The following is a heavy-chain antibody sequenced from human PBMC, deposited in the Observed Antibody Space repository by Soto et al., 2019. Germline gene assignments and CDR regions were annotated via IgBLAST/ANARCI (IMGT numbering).Heavy chain of an antibody. J-gene: IGHJ5*02. D-gene: IGHD3-22*01. CDR3: ARDGMYYYDSSGYLGHWFDP. CDR1: GGSISSGDYY. CDR2: IYYSGST. Sequence: SETLSLTCTVSGGSISSGDYYWSWIRQPPGKGLEWIGYIYYSGSTYYNPSLKSRVTISVDTSKNQFSLKLSSVTAADTAVYYCARDGMYYYDSSGYLGHWFDPWGQGTLVTVSS. V-gene: IGHV4-30-4*01.